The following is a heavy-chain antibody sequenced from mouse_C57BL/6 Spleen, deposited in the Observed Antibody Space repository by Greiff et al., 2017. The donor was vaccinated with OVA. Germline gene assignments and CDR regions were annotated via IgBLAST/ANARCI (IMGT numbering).Heavy chain of an antibody. V-gene: IGHV1-4*01. J-gene: IGHJ1*03. Sequence: QVQLQQSGAELARPGASVKMSCKASGYTFTSYTMHWVKQRPGQGLEWIGYINPSSGYTKYNQKFKDKATLTADKSSSTAYMQLSSLTSEDSAVYYCARWYYGSSPHWYFDVWGTGTTVTVSS. D-gene: IGHD1-1*01. CDR1: GYTFTSYT. CDR3: ARWYYGSSPHWYFDV. CDR2: INPSSGYT.